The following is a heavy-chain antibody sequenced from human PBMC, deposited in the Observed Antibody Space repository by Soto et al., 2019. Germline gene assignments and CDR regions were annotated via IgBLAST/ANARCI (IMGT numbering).Heavy chain of an antibody. Sequence: GGSLRLSCAASGFTLSDYYMSWIRQAPGKELEWVSYIDPSANVQYYADSVKGRFTISRDNSKNTLYLQMNSLRAEDTAVYYCAKVLDCSGGSCYLPYYYYGMDVWGQGTTVTVSS. CDR1: GFTLSDYY. D-gene: IGHD2-15*01. V-gene: IGHV3-11*04. J-gene: IGHJ6*02. CDR2: IDPSANVQ. CDR3: AKVLDCSGGSCYLPYYYYGMDV.